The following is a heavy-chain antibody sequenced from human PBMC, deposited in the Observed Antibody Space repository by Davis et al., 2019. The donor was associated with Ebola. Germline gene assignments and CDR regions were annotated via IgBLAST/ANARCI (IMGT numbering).Heavy chain of an antibody. V-gene: IGHV1-58*02. J-gene: IGHJ4*01. CDR2: IVLGSVNT. D-gene: IGHD1-14*01. CDR3: VASAGTVGKFDY. CDR1: GFTFSSSA. Sequence: SVKVSCKASGFTFSSSAMQWVRQARGQRLEWIGSIVLGSVNTHYAQKFHGRVTITRDMSTSTSYLDLSNLRSEDTAVNYCVASAGTVGKFDYWGQGTRVTVSS.